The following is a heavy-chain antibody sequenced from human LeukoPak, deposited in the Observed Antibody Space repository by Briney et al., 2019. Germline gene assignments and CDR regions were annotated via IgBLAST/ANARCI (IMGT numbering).Heavy chain of an antibody. CDR3: ASLPAAENYFDY. D-gene: IGHD2-2*01. V-gene: IGHV4-34*01. CDR1: GGSFSGYY. CDR2: INHSGST. Sequence: SETLSLTCAVYGGSFSGYYWSWIRQPPGKGLEWIGEINHSGSTNYNPSLKSRVTISVDTSKNQFSLKLSSVTAADTAVYYCASLPAAENYFDYWGQGTLVTVPS. J-gene: IGHJ4*02.